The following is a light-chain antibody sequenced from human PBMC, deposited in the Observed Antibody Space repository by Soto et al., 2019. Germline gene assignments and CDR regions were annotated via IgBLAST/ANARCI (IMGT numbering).Light chain of an antibody. J-gene: IGKJ3*01. Sequence: EIVLTQSPATLSLSPGERATLSCRASQNVRSHLAWYQQKSGQAPRLLIYEASNRATGVPARFSGSGSGTDYTLNISSLEPEDFAVYYCQQRDTWPPFTFGPGTKVDIK. CDR2: EAS. CDR3: QQRDTWPPFT. V-gene: IGKV3-11*01. CDR1: QNVRSH.